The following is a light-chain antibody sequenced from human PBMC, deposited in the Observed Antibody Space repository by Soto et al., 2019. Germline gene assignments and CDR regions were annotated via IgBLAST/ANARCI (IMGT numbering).Light chain of an antibody. V-gene: IGKV3-20*01. Sequence: EIVLTQSPGTLSLSPGERATLSCRASQSVSSSYLAWYQQKPGQAPRLLVYGASTRATGIPDRFSGSGSGADFTLTISRLEPEDFAVYYCQQYGGSPYTFGQGTKLENK. CDR1: QSVSSSY. CDR2: GAS. CDR3: QQYGGSPYT. J-gene: IGKJ2*01.